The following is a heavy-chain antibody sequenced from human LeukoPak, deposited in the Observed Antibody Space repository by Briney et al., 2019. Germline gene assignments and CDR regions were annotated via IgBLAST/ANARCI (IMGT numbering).Heavy chain of an antibody. Sequence: GGALRLSCAASGVTFSSYSMNWVRQAPGEGLAWGSSIIISSSYIYYADSVKGRFTISRDNAKNSLYLQMNSLRAEDTAVYYCEELGITMIGGVWGKGTTVTISS. D-gene: IGHD3-10*02. J-gene: IGHJ6*04. V-gene: IGHV3-21*01. CDR1: GVTFSSYS. CDR2: IIISSSYI. CDR3: EELGITMIGGV.